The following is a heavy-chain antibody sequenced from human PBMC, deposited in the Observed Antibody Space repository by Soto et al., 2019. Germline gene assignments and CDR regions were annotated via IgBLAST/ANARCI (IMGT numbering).Heavy chain of an antibody. V-gene: IGHV4-59*08. J-gene: IGHJ6*02. CDR3: ASHGFGPLHGLVDV. Sequence: QVQLQESGPGLVKPSETLSLTCTVSGGSITNYYCSWFRQPPGKGLEWIGYINYDGYSAYNLSLKSRVPLSMDVSKTQFSLMLESVTATDLAVYYCASHGFGPLHGLVDVWGPGTTVIVSS. CDR2: INYDGYS. CDR1: GGSITNYY. D-gene: IGHD3-10*01.